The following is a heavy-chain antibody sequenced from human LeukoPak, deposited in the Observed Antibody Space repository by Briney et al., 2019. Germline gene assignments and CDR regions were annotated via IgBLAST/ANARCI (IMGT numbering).Heavy chain of an antibody. CDR2: ISGSGGST. D-gene: IGHD3-3*01. CDR3: AKGITMFGVVKNGMDV. Sequence: GGSLRLSCAASGFTFSSYAMSWVRQAPGKGLEWVSAISGSGGSTQYADSVKGRFTISRDNSKNTLYLQMNSLRVDDTAVYYCAKGITMFGVVKNGMDVWGQGTTVTVSS. J-gene: IGHJ6*02. CDR1: GFTFSSYA. V-gene: IGHV3-23*01.